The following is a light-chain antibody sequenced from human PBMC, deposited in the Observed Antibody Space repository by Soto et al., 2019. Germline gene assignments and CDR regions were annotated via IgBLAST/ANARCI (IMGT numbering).Light chain of an antibody. V-gene: IGLV2-14*03. CDR1: SSDVGAYNS. CDR2: DVS. Sequence: QSVLTQPASVSGSPGQSITISCTGASSDVGAYNSVSWYQQHPGKAPKLLIYDVSRRPSGVSNRFSASKSGNTASLTISGLQAEDEADYYCSSYTTMNSLLFGGGTKLTVL. J-gene: IGLJ2*01. CDR3: SSYTTMNSLL.